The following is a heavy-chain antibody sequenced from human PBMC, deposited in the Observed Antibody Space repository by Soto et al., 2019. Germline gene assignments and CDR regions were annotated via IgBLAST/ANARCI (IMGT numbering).Heavy chain of an antibody. Sequence: QVQLVESGGGVVQPGRSLRLSCAASGFTFSSYGMHWVRQAPGKGLEWVAVIWYDGSNKYYADSVKGRFTISRDNSKNTLYLQMNSLRAEDTAVYYGARDLFGYDSSGYYLDYWGQGTLVTVSS. CDR1: GFTFSSYG. V-gene: IGHV3-33*01. J-gene: IGHJ4*02. CDR2: IWYDGSNK. D-gene: IGHD3-22*01. CDR3: ARDLFGYDSSGYYLDY.